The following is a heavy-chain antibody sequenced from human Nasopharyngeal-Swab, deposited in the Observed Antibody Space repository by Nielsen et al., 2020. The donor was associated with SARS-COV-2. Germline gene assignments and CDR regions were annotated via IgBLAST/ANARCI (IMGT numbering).Heavy chain of an antibody. Sequence: SETLSLTCTVSGGSISSSSYYWGWIRQPPGKGLEWIGEINHSGSTNYNPSLKSRVTISVDTSKNQFSLKLSSVTAADTAVYYCARGIPWGIAAAGESYYFDYWGQGTLVTVSS. V-gene: IGHV4-39*07. CDR3: ARGIPWGIAAAGESYYFDY. D-gene: IGHD6-13*01. J-gene: IGHJ4*02. CDR2: INHSGST. CDR1: GGSISSSSYY.